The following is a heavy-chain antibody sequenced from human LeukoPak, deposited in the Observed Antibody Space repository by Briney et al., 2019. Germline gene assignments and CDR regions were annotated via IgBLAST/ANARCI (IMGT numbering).Heavy chain of an antibody. CDR2: TYYRSKWYN. Sequence: SQTLSLTCAVSGDSVSSNSAAWNWIRQSPSRGLEWLGRTYYRSKWYNDYAVSVKSRITINPDTSKNQFSLQLNSVTPEDTAVYYCAISIAAFESRNAFDIWGQGTMVTVSS. CDR3: AISIAAFESRNAFDI. V-gene: IGHV6-1*01. J-gene: IGHJ3*02. D-gene: IGHD6-6*01. CDR1: GDSVSSNSAA.